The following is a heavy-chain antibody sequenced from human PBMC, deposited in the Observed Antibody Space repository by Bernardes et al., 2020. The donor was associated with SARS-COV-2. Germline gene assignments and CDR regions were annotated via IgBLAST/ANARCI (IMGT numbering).Heavy chain of an antibody. CDR1: GFSFNTHW. Sequence: GGSLRLSCAASGFSFNTHWMHWVRQVPGKGLVWVSHINSDGSRTNYADSVKGRFTIFRDNAKNTLYLQMNSLRAEDTAVYYCARVDFSNLYYFDYWGQGTPVTVSS. CDR2: INSDGSRT. J-gene: IGHJ4*02. V-gene: IGHV3-74*01. CDR3: ARVDFSNLYYFDY. D-gene: IGHD4-4*01.